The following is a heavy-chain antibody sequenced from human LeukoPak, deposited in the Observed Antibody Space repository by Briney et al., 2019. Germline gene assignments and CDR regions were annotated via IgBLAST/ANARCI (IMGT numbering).Heavy chain of an antibody. Sequence: GGSLRLSCAASGFTFSSYWMSWVRQAPGKGLEWVANIKQDGSEKYYVDSVKGRFTISRDNAKNSLYLQMNSLRAEDTAVYYCARDMGGYSIATFDYWGQGTLVTVSS. CDR3: ARDMGGYSIATFDY. D-gene: IGHD3-22*01. CDR1: GFTFSSYW. J-gene: IGHJ4*02. CDR2: IKQDGSEK. V-gene: IGHV3-7*04.